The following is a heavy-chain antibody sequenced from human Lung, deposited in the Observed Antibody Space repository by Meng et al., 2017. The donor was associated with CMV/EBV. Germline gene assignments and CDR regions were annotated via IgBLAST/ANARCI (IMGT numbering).Heavy chain of an antibody. CDR2: NYYSGST. V-gene: IGHV4-59*08. D-gene: IGHD3-16*02. J-gene: IGHJ4*02. Sequence: VLRQGWGPGLVTPSETLSLTCAVAGGSTSTYYWSWIRQAPGKGLEWIGNNYYSGSTNYNPSLASRVTISVDSSKNQFSLKLSSVTAADTAVYYCARHQNGGTYPLDYWGQGTLVTVSS. CDR3: ARHQNGGTYPLDY. CDR1: GGSTSTYY.